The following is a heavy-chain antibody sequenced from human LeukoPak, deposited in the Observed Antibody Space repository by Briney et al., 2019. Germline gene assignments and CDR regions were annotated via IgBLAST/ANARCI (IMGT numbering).Heavy chain of an antibody. V-gene: IGHV4-34*01. Sequence: KPSETLSLTCVVSGGSFSGYHCSWIRQTPGKELEWIGEVSQSGGASYNPSLKSRVTISVETSKNHFSLKLTSATAADTAMYYCAGSYGGNAVGPFDIWGQGTMVTVSS. CDR3: AGSYGGNAVGPFDI. J-gene: IGHJ3*02. CDR2: VSQSGGA. CDR1: GGSFSGYH. D-gene: IGHD4-23*01.